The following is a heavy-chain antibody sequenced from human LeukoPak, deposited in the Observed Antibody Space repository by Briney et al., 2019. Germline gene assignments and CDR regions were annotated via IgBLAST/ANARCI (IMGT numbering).Heavy chain of an antibody. V-gene: IGHV4-39*07. CDR3: ARSGTSVVPAVTWFDP. CDR1: GGSISSSSYY. CDR2: IYYSGGT. Sequence: SETLSLTCTVSGGSISSSSYYWGWIRQPPGKGLEWIGSIYYSGGTYYNPSLKSRVIISKDTSKNQFSLKLSSVTAADTAVYYCARSGTSVVPAVTWFDPWGQGTLVTVSS. J-gene: IGHJ5*02. D-gene: IGHD2-2*01.